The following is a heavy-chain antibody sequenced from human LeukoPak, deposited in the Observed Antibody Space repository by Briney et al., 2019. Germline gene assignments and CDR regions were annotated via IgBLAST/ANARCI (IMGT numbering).Heavy chain of an antibody. J-gene: IGHJ4*02. CDR3: ARVGGATIDY. D-gene: IGHD3-10*01. CDR2: ISSSSSYI. CDR1: GCTFSSYG. V-gene: IGHV3-21*01. Sequence: GGSLRLSCAASGCTFSSYGMNWGRQAPGKGLEWVSSISSSSSYIYYADSVKGRFTISRDNAKNSLYLQMTSLRAEDTAVYYCARVGGATIDYWGQGTLVTASS.